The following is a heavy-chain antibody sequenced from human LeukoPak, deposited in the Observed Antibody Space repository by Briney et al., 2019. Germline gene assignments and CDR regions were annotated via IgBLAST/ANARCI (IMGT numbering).Heavy chain of an antibody. CDR1: GFTFDDYA. CDR3: AKDKWAVAGTHYYYYGMDV. D-gene: IGHD6-19*01. CDR2: ISWNSGSI. V-gene: IGHV3-9*01. Sequence: PGGSLRLSCAASGFTFDDYAMHWVRQAPGEGLEWVSGISWNSGSIGYADSVKGRLTISRDNAKNSLYLQMNSLRAEDTALYHCAKDKWAVAGTHYYYYGMDVWGQGTTVTVSS. J-gene: IGHJ6*02.